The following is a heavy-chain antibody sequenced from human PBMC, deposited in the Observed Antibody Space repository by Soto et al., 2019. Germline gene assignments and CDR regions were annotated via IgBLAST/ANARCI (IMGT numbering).Heavy chain of an antibody. Sequence: QVQLVQSGAEVKKPGASVKVSCKASGYTFTSYGISWVRQAPGQGREWMGWISAYNGNTNYAQKRQGRVTMTTDTSTSTAYMELRSMRSDDTAVYYWAGDRRTTYYYYGMDVWGQGTTVTVSS. J-gene: IGHJ6*02. V-gene: IGHV1-18*04. CDR3: AGDRRTTYYYYGMDV. D-gene: IGHD4-4*01. CDR1: GYTFTSYG. CDR2: ISAYNGNT.